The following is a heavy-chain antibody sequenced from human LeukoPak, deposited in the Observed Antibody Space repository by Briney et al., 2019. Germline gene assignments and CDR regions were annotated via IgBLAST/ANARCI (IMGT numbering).Heavy chain of an antibody. Sequence: PSETLSLTCAVYGGSFSGYYWSWIRQPPGKGLEWIGEINHSGSTNYNPSLKSRVTISVDTSKNQFSLKLSSVTAADTAVYYCARNAGTTNPYFDYWGQGTLVTVSS. V-gene: IGHV4-34*01. CDR2: INHSGST. CDR3: ARNAGTTNPYFDY. D-gene: IGHD1-7*01. CDR1: GGSFSGYY. J-gene: IGHJ4*02.